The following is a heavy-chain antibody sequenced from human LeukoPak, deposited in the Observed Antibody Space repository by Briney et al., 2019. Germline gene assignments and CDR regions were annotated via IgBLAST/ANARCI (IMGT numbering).Heavy chain of an antibody. Sequence: PGRSLTLSCAASGFTFNDYAMRWVRQAPGKGLEWVSGISWNSGSIGYADSVKGRFTISRDNAKNSLYLQMNSLRAEDTALYYCAKGYTSGYISVADYWGQGTLVTVSS. J-gene: IGHJ4*02. CDR1: GFTFNDYA. CDR2: ISWNSGSI. CDR3: AKGYTSGYISVADY. V-gene: IGHV3-9*01. D-gene: IGHD6-19*01.